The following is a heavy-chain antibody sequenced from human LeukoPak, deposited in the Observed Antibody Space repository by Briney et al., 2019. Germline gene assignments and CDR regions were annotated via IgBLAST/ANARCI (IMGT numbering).Heavy chain of an antibody. CDR3: AACEGNYYDSSGYYSVPIDY. CDR1: GGSFSGYY. Sequence: SETLSLTCAVYGGSFSGYYWRWIRQPPGKGLEWIGEINHSGSTNYNPSLKSRVTISVDTSKDQFSLKLSSVTAADTAVYYCAACEGNYYDSSGYYSVPIDYWGQGTLVTVSS. V-gene: IGHV4-34*01. CDR2: INHSGST. J-gene: IGHJ4*02. D-gene: IGHD3-22*01.